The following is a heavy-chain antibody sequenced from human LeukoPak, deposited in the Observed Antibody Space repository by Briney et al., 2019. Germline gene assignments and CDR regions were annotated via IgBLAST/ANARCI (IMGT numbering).Heavy chain of an antibody. CDR3: AIYYDSSGYETMNAFDI. Sequence: GGSLRLSCAASGFTFSSYGMHWARQAPGKGLEWVSVIWYGGSNKYYADSVKGRFTISRDNSKNTLYLQMNSLRVEDTAVYYCAIYYDSSGYETMNAFDIWGQGTMVTVSS. J-gene: IGHJ3*02. CDR1: GFTFSSYG. V-gene: IGHV3-33*08. CDR2: IWYGGSNK. D-gene: IGHD3-22*01.